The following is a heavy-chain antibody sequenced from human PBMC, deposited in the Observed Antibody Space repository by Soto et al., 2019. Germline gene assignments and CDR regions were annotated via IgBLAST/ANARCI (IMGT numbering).Heavy chain of an antibody. J-gene: IGHJ3*02. D-gene: IGHD6-13*01. Sequence: PGGSLRLSCADSGFTFSSYAMHWVRQAPGKGLEWVAVISYDGSNKYYADSVKGRFTISRDNSKNTLYLQMNSLRAEDTAVYYCARGPSRWPWEQQLLIPSDAFDIWGQGTMVTFSS. CDR1: GFTFSSYA. V-gene: IGHV3-30-3*01. CDR2: ISYDGSNK. CDR3: ARGPSRWPWEQQLLIPSDAFDI.